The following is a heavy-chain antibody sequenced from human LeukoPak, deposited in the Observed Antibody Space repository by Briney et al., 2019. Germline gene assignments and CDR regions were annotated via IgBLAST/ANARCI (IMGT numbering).Heavy chain of an antibody. J-gene: IGHJ6*02. CDR3: ARDLEGYDFIYGMDV. CDR2: INAGNGNT. CDR1: GYTFTSYA. D-gene: IGHD5-12*01. V-gene: IGHV1-3*01. Sequence: ASVKVSCKASGYTFTSYAMHWVRQAPGQRLEWMGWINAGNGNTKYSQKFQGRVTITRDTSASTAYMELSSLRSEDTAVYYCARDLEGYDFIYGMDVWGQGTTVTVSS.